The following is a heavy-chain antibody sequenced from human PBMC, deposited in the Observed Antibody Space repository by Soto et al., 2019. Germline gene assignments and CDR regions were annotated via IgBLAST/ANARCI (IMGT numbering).Heavy chain of an antibody. J-gene: IGHJ6*02. Sequence: GGSLRLSCAASGFTIRSYVMNWVRQAPGKGLEWVSGNSASTGSTYYADSVKGRFTISRDNSKNTLYLQMNSLRAEDTAVYYCARVVTSYYYYYGMDVWGQGTTVTVSS. CDR3: ARVVTSYYYYYGMDV. CDR2: NSASTGST. CDR1: GFTIRSYV. V-gene: IGHV3-23*01. D-gene: IGHD2-15*01.